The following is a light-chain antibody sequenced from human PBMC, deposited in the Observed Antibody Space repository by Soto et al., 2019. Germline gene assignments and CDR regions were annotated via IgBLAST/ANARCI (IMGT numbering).Light chain of an antibody. V-gene: IGKV1-9*01. CDR1: QDIAIY. Sequence: IPLTQSPSSLSASVGDRVTITCRASQDIAIYLAWYQQKPGEAPKLLIYAASTLYGGVPSRFSGSGSGTEFTLTISSLQPDDFATYYCQQYDTYWYTFGQGTKLDIK. CDR2: AAS. CDR3: QQYDTYWYT. J-gene: IGKJ2*01.